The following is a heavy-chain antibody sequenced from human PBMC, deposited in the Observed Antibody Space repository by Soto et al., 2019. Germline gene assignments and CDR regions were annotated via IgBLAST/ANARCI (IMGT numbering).Heavy chain of an antibody. CDR3: ARADYEILTGSYAMDV. J-gene: IGHJ6*02. CDR2: VSSSGNT. V-gene: IGHV4-4*07. Sequence: SETLSLTCTVSGDSLGNYYWFWIRQPVGEGLEWIGRVSSSGNTNANPTLNSRATMSIDTSKNQFSLRLRSVTAADTAVYYCARADYEILTGSYAMDVWGQGTTVTV. D-gene: IGHD3-9*01. CDR1: GDSLGNYY.